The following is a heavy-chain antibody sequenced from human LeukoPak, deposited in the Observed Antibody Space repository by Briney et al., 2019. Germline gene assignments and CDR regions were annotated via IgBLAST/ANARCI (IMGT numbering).Heavy chain of an antibody. V-gene: IGHV3-21*01. Sequence: PGRSLRLSCAASGFTFSSYSMNWVRQAPGKGLEWVSSISSSSNYIYYADSLKGRFTISRDNAKNSLYLQMNSLRAEDTAVYYCVRGGRVGVPFDYWGQGTLVTVSS. J-gene: IGHJ4*02. CDR1: GFTFSSYS. CDR3: VRGGRVGVPFDY. CDR2: ISSSSNYI. D-gene: IGHD2-15*01.